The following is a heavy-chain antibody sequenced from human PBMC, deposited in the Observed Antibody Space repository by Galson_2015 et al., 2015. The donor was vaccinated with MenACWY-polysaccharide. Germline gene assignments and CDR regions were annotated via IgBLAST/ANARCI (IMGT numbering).Heavy chain of an antibody. V-gene: IGHV3-43*02. J-gene: IGHJ4*02. Sequence: SLRLSCAASGFTFDDYAMHWVRQAPGKGLEWVSLISGDGGSTYYADSVKGRFTISRHNSKNSLYLQMNSLRTEDTALYYCAKLPEYSSGWYGTDYWGQGTLVTVSS. CDR1: GFTFDDYA. CDR3: AKLPEYSSGWYGTDY. CDR2: ISGDGGST. D-gene: IGHD6-19*01.